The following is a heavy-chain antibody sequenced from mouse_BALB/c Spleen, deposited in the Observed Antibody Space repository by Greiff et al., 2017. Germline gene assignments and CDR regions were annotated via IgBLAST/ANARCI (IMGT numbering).Heavy chain of an antibody. Sequence: VQLQQSGAELVKPGASVKLSCKASGYTFTSYYMYWVKQRPGQGLEWIGEINPSNGGTNFNEKFKSKATLTVDKSSSTAYMQLSSLTSEDSAVYYGTRSYRYDREWYFDVWGAGTTVTVSS. CDR2: INPSNGGT. J-gene: IGHJ1*01. CDR1: GYTFTSYY. D-gene: IGHD2-14*01. V-gene: IGHV1S81*02. CDR3: TRSYRYDREWYFDV.